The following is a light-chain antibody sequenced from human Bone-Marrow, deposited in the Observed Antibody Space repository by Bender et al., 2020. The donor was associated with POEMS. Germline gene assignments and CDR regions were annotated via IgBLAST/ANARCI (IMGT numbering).Light chain of an antibody. V-gene: IGLV2-23*02. CDR2: DVR. CDR1: YSDAATYNL. J-gene: IGLJ2*01. Sequence: QSALPQPASVSGSPGQSITISCTAIYSDAATYNLVSWYQQHPGKAPKLIIYDVRKRPSGLSSRFSDFKSGNPPYLTLSGLQPEDEAHYYCCAYASRSTFVFGGGAEVTVL. CDR3: CAYASRSTFV.